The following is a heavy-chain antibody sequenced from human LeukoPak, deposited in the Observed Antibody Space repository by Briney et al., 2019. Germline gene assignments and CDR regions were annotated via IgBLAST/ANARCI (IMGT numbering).Heavy chain of an antibody. Sequence: ASVKVSCKASGYTFTGYYMHWVRQAPGQWLEWMGRINPNSGGTNYAQKFQGRVTMTRDTSISTAYMELSRLRSDDTAVYYCARAARTSYDSSGYYFDYWGQGTLVTVSS. D-gene: IGHD3-22*01. CDR3: ARAARTSYDSSGYYFDY. CDR1: GYTFTGYY. V-gene: IGHV1-2*06. CDR2: INPNSGGT. J-gene: IGHJ4*02.